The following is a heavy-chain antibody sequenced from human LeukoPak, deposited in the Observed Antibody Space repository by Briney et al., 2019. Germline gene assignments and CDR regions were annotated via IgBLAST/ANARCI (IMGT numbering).Heavy chain of an antibody. J-gene: IGHJ4*02. CDR2: ISGSGGST. CDR3: AKDVAPDSGWDLDY. V-gene: IGHV3-23*01. D-gene: IGHD6-19*01. Sequence: PGGSLRLSCAASGFTFSSYAMSWVRQAPGKGLEWVSAISGSGGSTYYADSVKGRFTISRDNSKNTLYLQMNSLRAEDTAVYYCAKDVAPDSGWDLDYWGRGTLVTVSS. CDR1: GFTFSSYA.